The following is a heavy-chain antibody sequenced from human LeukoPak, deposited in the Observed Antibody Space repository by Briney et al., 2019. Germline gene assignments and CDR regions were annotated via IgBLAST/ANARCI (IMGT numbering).Heavy chain of an antibody. V-gene: IGHV1-2*02. Sequence: ASVKVSCKASGYTFTGYYMHWVRQAPGQGLEWMGWINPNSGGTNYAQKFQGRVTMTRDTSISTAYMELSRLRSDDTAVYYCARDPVTISGYYGMDVWGQGTTVTVSS. CDR2: INPNSGGT. CDR3: ARDPVTISGYYGMDV. CDR1: GYTFTGYY. D-gene: IGHD2-2*01. J-gene: IGHJ6*02.